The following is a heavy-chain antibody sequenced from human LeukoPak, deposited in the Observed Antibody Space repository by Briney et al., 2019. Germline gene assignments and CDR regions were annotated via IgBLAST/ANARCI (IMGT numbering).Heavy chain of an antibody. CDR1: GFTVSSNY. J-gene: IGHJ4*02. V-gene: IGHV3-53*01. CDR2: IYSGGST. Sequence: GGSLRLSCAASGFTVSSNYMTWVRQAPGKGLEWVSVIYSGGSTYYGDSVKGRFTVSRDNSKNTLYLQMNSLRAEDTAVYYCARDRRYCSGSSCYSGVDYWGQGTLVTVSS. D-gene: IGHD2-15*01. CDR3: ARDRRYCSGSSCYSGVDY.